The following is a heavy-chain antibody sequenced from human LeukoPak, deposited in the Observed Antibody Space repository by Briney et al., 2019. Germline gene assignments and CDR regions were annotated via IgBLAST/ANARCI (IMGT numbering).Heavy chain of an antibody. CDR1: GFTFNNYW. CDR3: ARDVSVETAQDVWVDAFDI. CDR2: IKEDGSKR. J-gene: IGHJ3*02. D-gene: IGHD2-21*02. Sequence: QTGGSLRLSCEVSGFTFNNYWMNWVRQAPGKGLEWVANIKEDGSKRYYVDSVKGRFTISRDNAKKSLYLQMNSLRAEDTAVYYCARDVSVETAQDVWVDAFDIWGQGTMVTVS. V-gene: IGHV3-7*03.